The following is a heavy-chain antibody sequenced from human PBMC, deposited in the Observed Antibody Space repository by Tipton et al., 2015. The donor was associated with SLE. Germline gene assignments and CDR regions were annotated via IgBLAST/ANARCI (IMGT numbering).Heavy chain of an antibody. CDR2: INPSGGST. V-gene: IGHV1-46*01. J-gene: IGHJ2*01. Sequence: QSGPEVKKPGASVKVSCKASGYTFTSYYMHWVRQAPGQGLEWMGIINPSGGSTSYAQKFQGRVTMTRDTSTSTVYMELSSLRSEDTAVYYCARSNGDFLAPPWYFDLWGRGTLVTVSS. D-gene: IGHD4-17*01. CDR1: GYTFTSYY. CDR3: ARSNGDFLAPPWYFDL.